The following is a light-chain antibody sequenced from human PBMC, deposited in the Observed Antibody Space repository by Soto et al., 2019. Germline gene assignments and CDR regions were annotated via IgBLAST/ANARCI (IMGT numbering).Light chain of an antibody. V-gene: IGKV1-5*03. J-gene: IGKJ1*01. Sequence: DIQMTQSPSTLSASVGDRVTITCRASQSINDLLAWYQQKPGKAPNLLIYKASTLESGVPSGFSGSGSGTEFTLTVSSLQPDDFATYYCQQYKESPWTFGQGTKVDIK. CDR3: QQYKESPWT. CDR2: KAS. CDR1: QSINDL.